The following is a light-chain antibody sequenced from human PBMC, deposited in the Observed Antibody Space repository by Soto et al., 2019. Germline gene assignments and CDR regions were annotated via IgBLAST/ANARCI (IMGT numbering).Light chain of an antibody. CDR3: NSYMTSGTMV. Sequence: QSALTQPASVSGSPGQSITISCTGSNSDIGDFNFVSWYQQHPGKAPKLIIYDVNNRPSGVSHRFSGSKSGITASLTISGLQPDDEAEYHCNSYMTSGTMVFGGGTKVTVL. CDR2: DVN. CDR1: NSDIGDFNF. V-gene: IGLV2-14*03. J-gene: IGLJ2*01.